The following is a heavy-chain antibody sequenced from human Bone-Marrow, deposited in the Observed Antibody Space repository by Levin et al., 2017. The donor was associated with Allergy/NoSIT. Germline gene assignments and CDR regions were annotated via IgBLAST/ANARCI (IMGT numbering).Heavy chain of an antibody. J-gene: IGHJ3*01. D-gene: IGHD1-26*01. CDR1: GVSISRHY. V-gene: IGHV4-59*11. Sequence: SETLSLTCNVSGVSISRHYWSWIRQTPAKGLEGIGYIYHTGSTKYNPSLRSRVSISVDTSNNQFSLKLTSLTAADTAIYYCASTTLFLEDAFDVWGQGTMVTVSS. CDR3: ASTTLFLEDAFDV. CDR2: IYHTGST.